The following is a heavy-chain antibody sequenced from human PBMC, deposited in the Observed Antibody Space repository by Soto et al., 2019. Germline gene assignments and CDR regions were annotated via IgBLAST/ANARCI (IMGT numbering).Heavy chain of an antibody. Sequence: ASVKVSCKTSGYTFTYYALHWVRQATGQGLEWMGWINTGNAKTKYSQNFKGRLTNTRDTSATSLYMELSSLRSEDTTVDYCVRFSEIPVWG. V-gene: IGHV1-3*04. CDR3: VRFSEIPV. J-gene: IGHJ3*01. CDR1: GYTFTYYA. CDR2: INTGNAKT. D-gene: IGHD2-21*01.